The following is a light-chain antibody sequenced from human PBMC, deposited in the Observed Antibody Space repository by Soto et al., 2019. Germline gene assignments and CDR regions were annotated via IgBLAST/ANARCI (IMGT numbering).Light chain of an antibody. V-gene: IGKV3-15*01. Sequence: EIVMTQSPATLSVSPGERATLSCRASQSVSSNLAWYQQKPGQAPRLLIFRASSRASGVPARFSGGGSGTEFTLTISSLQSDDSATYDCQQYHNWRTFGQGTKVDIK. J-gene: IGKJ1*01. CDR1: QSVSSN. CDR2: RAS. CDR3: QQYHNWRT.